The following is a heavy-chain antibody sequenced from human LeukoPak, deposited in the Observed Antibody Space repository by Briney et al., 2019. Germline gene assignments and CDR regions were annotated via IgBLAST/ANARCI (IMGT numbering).Heavy chain of an antibody. J-gene: IGHJ4*02. CDR1: GGTFSSYA. D-gene: IGHD5-18*01. CDR2: IIPILGIA. Sequence: GASVKVSCKASGGTFSSYAISWVRQAPGQGLEWMGRIIPILGIANYAQKFQGRVTITADKSTSTAYMELSSLRSEDTAVYYCARELNVDTAYLVSDYWGQGTLVTVPS. CDR3: ARELNVDTAYLVSDY. V-gene: IGHV1-69*04.